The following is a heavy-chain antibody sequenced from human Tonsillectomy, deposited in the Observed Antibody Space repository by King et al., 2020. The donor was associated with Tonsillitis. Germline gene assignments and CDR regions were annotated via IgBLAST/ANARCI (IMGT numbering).Heavy chain of an antibody. J-gene: IGHJ4*02. Sequence: VQLVESGGGVVQPGRSLRLSCAASGFTLSSCGMHWGRQAPGKGLEWVALISYDGSNKYYADSVKGRFTISRDNSKNTLYLQMNSLRAEDTAVYYCAKDGAHWAFDYWGQGTLVTVSS. V-gene: IGHV3-30*18. CDR2: ISYDGSNK. CDR1: GFTLSSCG. D-gene: IGHD3-16*01. CDR3: AKDGAHWAFDY.